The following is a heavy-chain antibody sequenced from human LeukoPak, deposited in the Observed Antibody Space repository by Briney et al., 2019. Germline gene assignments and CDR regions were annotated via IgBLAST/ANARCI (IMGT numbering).Heavy chain of an antibody. D-gene: IGHD6-13*01. CDR3: AKHLPAAGTKTPGN. CDR1: GFTFSSCA. CDR2: ISGSGGST. J-gene: IGHJ4*02. V-gene: IGHV3-23*01. Sequence: PGGSLRLSCAASGFTFSSCAISWVRQAPAKGLAWVAAISGSGGSTYYADTVKGRFTISRDNSKNTLYMKMNSLRAEDTAVYYWAKHLPAAGTKTPGNWGQGTLVTVSS.